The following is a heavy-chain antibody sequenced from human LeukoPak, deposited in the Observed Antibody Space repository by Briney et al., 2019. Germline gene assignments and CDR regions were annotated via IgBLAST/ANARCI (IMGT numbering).Heavy chain of an antibody. J-gene: IGHJ3*02. CDR1: GFTFSNYA. CDR3: TRSGRGGAFDI. V-gene: IGHV3-23*01. Sequence: PGGSLRLSCAASGFTFSNYAMSWVRQAPGKGPEWVSVISGSGGSTYYADSVKGRFTISGDNAKNTLYLQMNSLRADDTAVYYCTRSGRGGAFDIWGQGTMVTVSS. D-gene: IGHD1-26*01. CDR2: ISGSGGST.